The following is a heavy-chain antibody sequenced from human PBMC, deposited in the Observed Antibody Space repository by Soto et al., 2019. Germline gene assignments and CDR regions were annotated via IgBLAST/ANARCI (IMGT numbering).Heavy chain of an antibody. V-gene: IGHV1-18*04. CDR1: GYTFTSYG. D-gene: IGHD3-22*01. Sequence: ASVKVSCKASGYTFTSYGISWVRQAPGQGLEWMGWISAYNGNTNYAQKLQGRVTMTTDTSTSTAYMELRSLRSDDTAVYYCARDYYDSSGSREKDPYGMDVWGQGTLVTVSS. CDR3: ARDYYDSSGSREKDPYGMDV. J-gene: IGHJ6*02. CDR2: ISAYNGNT.